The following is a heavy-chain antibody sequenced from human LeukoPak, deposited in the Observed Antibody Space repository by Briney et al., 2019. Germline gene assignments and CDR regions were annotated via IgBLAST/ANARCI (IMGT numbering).Heavy chain of an antibody. CDR1: GFTLSSNY. CDR2: IYIGGSP. CDR3: ARGRRSGWYVYFDY. V-gene: IGHV3-66*02. D-gene: IGHD6-19*01. Sequence: GRSLRLACAVSGFTLSSNYMSWDRQPPGKGREWVSVIYIGGSPYYADSVKGRFTISRDNSKNTLHLQMNRLRAEDTAEYYCARGRRSGWYVYFDYWGQGTLVTVSS. J-gene: IGHJ4*02.